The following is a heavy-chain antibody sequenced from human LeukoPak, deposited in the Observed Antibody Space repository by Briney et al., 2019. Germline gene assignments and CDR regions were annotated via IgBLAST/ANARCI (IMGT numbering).Heavy chain of an antibody. D-gene: IGHD3-10*01. CDR2: IRNKANSYAT. CDR3: TRQGASGVRGVSTLLYYMDV. V-gene: IGHV3-73*01. J-gene: IGHJ6*03. Sequence: PGGTLRLSCAASGFTFSGSAMHWVRQASGKGLEWVGRIRNKANSYATAYVAWVKGRFTISRDDSKDTAYLQMNSLQAEDTAVYYCTRQGASGVRGVSTLLYYMDVWGKGTTVTVSS. CDR1: GFTFSGSA.